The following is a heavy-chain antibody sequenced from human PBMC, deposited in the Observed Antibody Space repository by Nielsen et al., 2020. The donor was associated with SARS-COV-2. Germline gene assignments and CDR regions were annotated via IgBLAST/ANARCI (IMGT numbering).Heavy chain of an antibody. D-gene: IGHD3-22*01. CDR2: ILLDGSKE. Sequence: GESLKISCVASGFTFSSYGMHWVRQAPGKGLEWVALILLDGSKEYYADSVKGRFTISRDNSKNTMYLQMNSLTAEDTAVYYCARDLNSSGYYPSDAFDIWGQGTMVTVSS. J-gene: IGHJ3*02. CDR3: ARDLNSSGYYPSDAFDI. V-gene: IGHV3-30*03. CDR1: GFTFSSYG.